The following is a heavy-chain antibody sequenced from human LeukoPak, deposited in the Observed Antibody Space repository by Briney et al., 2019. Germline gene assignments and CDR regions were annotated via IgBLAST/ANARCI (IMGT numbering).Heavy chain of an antibody. Sequence: GGSLRLSCAASGFTFINYGMHWVRRAPGKGLEWVAVISHDGSDQYYADSVKGRFTISRDNSKGTLFLQMNSLRVEDTAVYYCANDYGANFDWWGQGTLVTVSS. V-gene: IGHV3-30*18. D-gene: IGHD4-17*01. CDR3: ANDYGANFDW. CDR1: GFTFINYG. J-gene: IGHJ4*02. CDR2: ISHDGSDQ.